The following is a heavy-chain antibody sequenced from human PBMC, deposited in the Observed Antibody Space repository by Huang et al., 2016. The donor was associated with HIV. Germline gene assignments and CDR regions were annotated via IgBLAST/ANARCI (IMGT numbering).Heavy chain of an antibody. Sequence: QVQLVQSGPEVKKPGASVKVSCHTSGYIFRNYDINWVRQAPGQGLQWMGWLNPNSGKTAYGQNFQGRVTLPRSTSTGAAYMVLNSLTSQDTAVYYCARLTSGWYQDYWGQGTLVTVSS. V-gene: IGHV1-8*01. J-gene: IGHJ4*02. CDR3: ARLTSGWYQDY. CDR2: LNPNSGKT. CDR1: GYIFRNYD. D-gene: IGHD6-19*01.